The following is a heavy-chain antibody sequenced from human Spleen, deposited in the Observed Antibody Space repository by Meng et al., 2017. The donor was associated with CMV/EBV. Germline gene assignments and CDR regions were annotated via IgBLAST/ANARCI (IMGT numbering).Heavy chain of an antibody. Sequence: LRLSCTVSGDSISNGYAYWSWIRQSPEKGLDWIGYIDYTGTIKYNPSLKSRLTMSVDTSKNQFSLRLTSVTAADTAVYRCARGMLWFDPWGQGNPVTVSS. D-gene: IGHD3-16*01. J-gene: IGHJ5*02. V-gene: IGHV4-30-4*01. CDR2: IDYTGTI. CDR3: ARGMLWFDP. CDR1: GDSISNGYAY.